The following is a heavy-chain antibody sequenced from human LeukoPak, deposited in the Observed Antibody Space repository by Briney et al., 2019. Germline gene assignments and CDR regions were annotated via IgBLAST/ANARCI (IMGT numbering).Heavy chain of an antibody. Sequence: PGGSLRLSCAASEFTFSSHAMSWVRQPPGKGLEWVSAISSGGSNTYYADSVKGRFAISRDNSKNTLYLQMHSLRAEDTAVYYCAKEGPSSTSDYWGQGTLVTVSS. V-gene: IGHV3-23*01. CDR1: EFTFSSHA. J-gene: IGHJ4*02. CDR2: ISSGGSNT. CDR3: AKEGPSSTSDY. D-gene: IGHD2-2*01.